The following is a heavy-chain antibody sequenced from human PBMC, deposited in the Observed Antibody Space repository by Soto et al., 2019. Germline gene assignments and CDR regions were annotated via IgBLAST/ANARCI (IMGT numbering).Heavy chain of an antibody. J-gene: IGHJ3*02. CDR3: ARQLRYFDWLPDDAFDI. CDR2: IYWNDGK. Sequence: SGPTLVNPTQTLTLTCTFSGFSLSTSGVGVGWIRQPPGKALEWLALIYWNDGKRYSPSLKSRLTITKDTSKNQVVLTMTNMDPVDTATYYCARQLRYFDWLPDDAFDIWGQGTMVTVSS. CDR1: GFSLSTSGVG. D-gene: IGHD3-9*01. V-gene: IGHV2-5*01.